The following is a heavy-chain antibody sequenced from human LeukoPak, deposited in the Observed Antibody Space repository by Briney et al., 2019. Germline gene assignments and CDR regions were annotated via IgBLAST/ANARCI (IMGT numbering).Heavy chain of an antibody. CDR3: AREGPGYYFDY. J-gene: IGHJ4*02. CDR1: GYTFTSYY. V-gene: IGHV1-46*01. Sequence: ASVKVSCKASGYTFTSYYMHWVRQAPGQGLEWMGIINPSGGSTSYAQKFQGRVTMTRDMSTSTVYMELSSLRSEDTAVDYCAREGPGYYFDYWGQGTLVTVSS. CDR2: INPSGGST.